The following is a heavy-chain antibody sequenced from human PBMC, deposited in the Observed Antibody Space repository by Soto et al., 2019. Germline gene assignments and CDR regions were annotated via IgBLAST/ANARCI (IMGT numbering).Heavy chain of an antibody. D-gene: IGHD3-9*01. CDR3: ALSIRRSDTWYDIDY. J-gene: IGHJ4*02. CDR1: GGTFSSYA. Sequence: SVKVSCKASGGTFSSYAISWVRQAPGQGLEWMGGIIPFFVTPNYAQKFQGRVTITADASTSTGYMELSSLRSDDTAMYFRALSIRRSDTWYDIDYWGQGTLVTVSS. V-gene: IGHV1-69*13. CDR2: IIPFFVTP.